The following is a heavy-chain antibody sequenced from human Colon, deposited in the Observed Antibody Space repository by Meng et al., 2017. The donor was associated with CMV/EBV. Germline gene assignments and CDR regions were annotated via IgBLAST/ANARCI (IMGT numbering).Heavy chain of an antibody. CDR2: ISSSVSTI. D-gene: IGHD6-13*01. CDR1: GFTFSSYE. Sequence: GGSLRLSCAASGFTFSSYEMNWVRQAPGKGLEWVSYISSSVSTIYYADSVKGRFTISRDNAKNSLYLQMNSLRAEDTAVDYCARDRRIAAVQRGFDYWGQGTLVTVSS. J-gene: IGHJ4*02. CDR3: ARDRRIAAVQRGFDY. V-gene: IGHV3-48*03.